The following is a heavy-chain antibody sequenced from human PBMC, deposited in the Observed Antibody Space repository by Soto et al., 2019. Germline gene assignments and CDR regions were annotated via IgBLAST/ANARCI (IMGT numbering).Heavy chain of an antibody. CDR3: ARRGYYYDSSGYAFDI. D-gene: IGHD3-22*01. J-gene: IGHJ3*02. V-gene: IGHV4-39*01. CDR2: ISYSGST. Sequence: SETLSLTCTVSGGSISSDSYYWGWIRQSPEKGLEWIASISYSGSTYYNPTLKSRLIISVDTSKSQFSLKLSSVTAADTAVYYCARRGYYYDSSGYAFDIWGQGTMVTVSS. CDR1: GGSISSDSYY.